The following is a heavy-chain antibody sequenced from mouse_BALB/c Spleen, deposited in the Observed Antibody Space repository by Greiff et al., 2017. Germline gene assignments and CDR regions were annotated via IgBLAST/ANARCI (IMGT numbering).Heavy chain of an antibody. CDR3: ARSPYGNSFYWYFDV. D-gene: IGHD2-1*01. CDR1: GFNIKDTY. J-gene: IGHJ1*01. Sequence: VQLQQSGAELVKPGASVKLSCTASGFNIKDTYMHWVKQRPEQGLEWIGRIDPANGNTKYDPKFQGKATITADTSSNTAYLQLSSLTSEDTAVYYCARSPYGNSFYWYFDVWGAGTTVTVSS. CDR2: IDPANGNT. V-gene: IGHV14-3*02.